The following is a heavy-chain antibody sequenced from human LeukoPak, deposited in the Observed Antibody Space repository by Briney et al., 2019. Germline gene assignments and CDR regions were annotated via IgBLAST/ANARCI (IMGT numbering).Heavy chain of an antibody. CDR1: GGSFSDYY. V-gene: IGHV4-34*01. D-gene: IGHD2-21*01. CDR3: ARGRGEVYRDWFDH. Sequence: SETLSLTCAVYGGSFSDYYWTWIRQPPGKGLEWIGEINHSGRTKYNPSLKSRVTISVDTSKSQFSLDLKSVTAADTAVYYCARGRGEVYRDWFDHWGQGTLVTVSS. CDR2: INHSGRT. J-gene: IGHJ5*02.